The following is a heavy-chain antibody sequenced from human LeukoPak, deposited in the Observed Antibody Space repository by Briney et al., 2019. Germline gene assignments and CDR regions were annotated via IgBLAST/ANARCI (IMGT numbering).Heavy chain of an antibody. Sequence: GGSLRLSCAASGFTFSSYWMSWVRQAPGKGLEWVANIKQDGGEKYYVDSVKGRFTISRDNGKNSLYLQMNSLRAEDTAVYYCARDGYSHPHGYWGQGTLVTVSS. CDR2: IKQDGGEK. D-gene: IGHD5-18*01. J-gene: IGHJ4*02. CDR3: ARDGYSHPHGY. V-gene: IGHV3-7*05. CDR1: GFTFSSYW.